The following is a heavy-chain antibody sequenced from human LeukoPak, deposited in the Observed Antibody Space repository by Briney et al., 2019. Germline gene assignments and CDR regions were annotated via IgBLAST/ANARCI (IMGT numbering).Heavy chain of an antibody. CDR2: ISSSGSTT. J-gene: IGHJ4*02. V-gene: IGHV3-11*01. CDR3: AAWEGWQLVQADY. Sequence: GGSLRLSRAASGFTFSDYYMSWIRPAPGKGLEWVSYISSSGSTTYYADSVKGRFTISRDNAKNSLYLQMNSLRAGDTAVYYCAAWEGWQLVQADYWGQGTLVTVSS. CDR1: GFTFSDYY. D-gene: IGHD4-23*01.